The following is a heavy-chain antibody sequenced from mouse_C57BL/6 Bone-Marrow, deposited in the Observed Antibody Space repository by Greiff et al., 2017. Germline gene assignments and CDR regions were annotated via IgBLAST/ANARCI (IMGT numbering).Heavy chain of an antibody. CDR3: ARGRYSNFYFDY. J-gene: IGHJ2*01. V-gene: IGHV5-4*01. CDR2: ISDGGSYT. CDR1: GFTFSSYA. D-gene: IGHD2-5*01. Sequence: EVQVVESGGGLVKPGGSLKLSCAASGFTFSSYAMSWVRRTPEKRLEWVATISDGGSYTYYPDNVKGRFTISRDNAKNNLYLQMSHLKSEDTAMYYCARGRYSNFYFDYWGQGTTLTVSS.